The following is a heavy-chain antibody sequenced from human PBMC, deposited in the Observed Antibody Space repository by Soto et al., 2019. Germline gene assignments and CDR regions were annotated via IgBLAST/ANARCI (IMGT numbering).Heavy chain of an antibody. CDR1: GGSISGGDYS. CDR2: KYYSGST. J-gene: IGHJ5*02. CDR3: ARATLTGTTGWFDP. V-gene: IGHV4-30-4*01. D-gene: IGHD1-1*01. Sequence: QVQLQESGPELVKPSQTLSLPCTVSGGSISGGDYSCSWLRQPPGTGVEWIGYKYYSGSTYYNPPLKSRVTISVDTAKNKVSLKLSSVTAADTAVYYCARATLTGTTGWFDPWCQGTLVTVSS.